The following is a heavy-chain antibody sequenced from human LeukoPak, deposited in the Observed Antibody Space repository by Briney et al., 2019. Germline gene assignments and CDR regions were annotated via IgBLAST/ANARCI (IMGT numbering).Heavy chain of an antibody. CDR1: GFSFNTYS. CDR2: ISRTSEST. V-gene: IGHV3-21*01. J-gene: IGHJ5*02. Sequence: GGSLRLSCAASGFSFNTYSMTWVRQAPGKGLEWVSIISRTSESTFYADSVKGRFTISRDNAKNSLYLQMNGLRADDMATYYCARGATDTTRWFDPWGQGTLVTVSS. CDR3: ARGATDTTRWFDP. D-gene: IGHD1-7*01.